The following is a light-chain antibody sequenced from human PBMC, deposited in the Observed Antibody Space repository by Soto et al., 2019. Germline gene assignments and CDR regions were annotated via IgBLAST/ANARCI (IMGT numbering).Light chain of an antibody. CDR3: QSYDSGLSGSV. V-gene: IGLV1-40*01. Sequence: QSVLTQPPSVSGAPGQRVTISCTGTSSNIGAGYDFNWYQHLPGAAPKLLIYTNGNRPSGVPDRFSGSKSGTSASLAITGLQAEDEADYYCQSYDSGLSGSVFGGGTKLTVL. J-gene: IGLJ3*02. CDR1: SSNIGAGYD. CDR2: TNG.